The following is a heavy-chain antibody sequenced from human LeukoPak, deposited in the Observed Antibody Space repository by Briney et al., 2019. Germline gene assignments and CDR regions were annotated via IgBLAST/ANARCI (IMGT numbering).Heavy chain of an antibody. CDR3: ARGQGYCSGGSRYSFGIAYYYYGMDV. Sequence: SETLSLTCTVSGGSISSYYWSWIRQPPGKGLEWIGYIYYSGSTNYNPSLKSRVTISVDTSKNQFSLKLSSVTAADTAVYYCARGQGYCSGGSRYSFGIAYYYYGMDVWGQGTTVTVSS. V-gene: IGHV4-59*01. CDR2: IYYSGST. D-gene: IGHD2-15*01. CDR1: GGSISSYY. J-gene: IGHJ6*02.